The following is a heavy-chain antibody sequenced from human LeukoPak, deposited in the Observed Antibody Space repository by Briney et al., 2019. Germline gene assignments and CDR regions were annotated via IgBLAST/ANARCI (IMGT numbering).Heavy chain of an antibody. CDR1: GGSISSGGYY. CDR2: IYHSGST. Sequence: SETLSLTCTVSGGSISSGGYYWSWIRQPPGKGLEWIGYIYHSGSTYYNPSLKSRVTISVDRSKNQFSLKLSSVTAADTAVYYCARTPTPGIAAAGTFDYWGQGTLVTVSS. CDR3: ARTPTPGIAAAGTFDY. J-gene: IGHJ4*02. V-gene: IGHV4-30-2*01. D-gene: IGHD6-13*01.